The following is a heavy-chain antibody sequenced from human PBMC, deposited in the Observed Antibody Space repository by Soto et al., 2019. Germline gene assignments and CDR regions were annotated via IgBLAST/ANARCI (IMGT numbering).Heavy chain of an antibody. Sequence: QRGGSLRLSCAASGFSFAGYALTWVRQAPGKGLEWVAAISGGGGSTYYADSVKGRFTISRDNSMHTVFLQMNSLRTGDTALYFCAKTQTFNGYYNAFDYWGQGTRVTVSS. CDR1: GFSFAGYA. D-gene: IGHD3-9*01. CDR3: AKTQTFNGYYNAFDY. V-gene: IGHV3-23*01. CDR2: ISGGGGST. J-gene: IGHJ4*02.